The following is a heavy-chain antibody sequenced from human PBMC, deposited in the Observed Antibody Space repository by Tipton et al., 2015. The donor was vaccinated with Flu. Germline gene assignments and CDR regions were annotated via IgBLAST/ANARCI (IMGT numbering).Heavy chain of an antibody. CDR3: AREMGERAERRDAFDI. CDR2: INPSGGST. Sequence: QVQLVQSGAEVKKPGASVKVSCKASGYTFTSYYMHWVRQAPGQGLEWMGIINPSGGSTSYAQKLQGRVTMTRDTSTSTVYMELSSLRSEDTAVYYCAREMGERAERRDAFDIWGQGTMVTVSS. J-gene: IGHJ3*02. CDR1: GYTFTSYY. V-gene: IGHV1-46*04. D-gene: IGHD1-1*01.